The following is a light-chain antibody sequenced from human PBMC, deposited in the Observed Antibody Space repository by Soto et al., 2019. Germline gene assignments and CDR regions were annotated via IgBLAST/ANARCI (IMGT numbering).Light chain of an antibody. V-gene: IGLV2-14*01. CDR1: SSDVGGYNY. CDR2: EVT. J-gene: IGLJ2*01. CDR3: SSYTTSYTQV. Sequence: QSALTQPASVSGSPGQSITISCTGTSSDVGGYNYVSWYQHHPGKVPKLMIYEVTNRPSGISNRFSGSKSGNTASLTISGLQAEDEVDYYCSSYTTSYTQVFGGGTKLTVL.